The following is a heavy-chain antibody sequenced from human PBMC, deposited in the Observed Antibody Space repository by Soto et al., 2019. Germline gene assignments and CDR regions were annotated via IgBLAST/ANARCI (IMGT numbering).Heavy chain of an antibody. V-gene: IGHV3-33*01. CDR3: ASIAAAGTSANY. CDR1: GFTFSSYG. Sequence: SLRLSCAASGFTFSSYGMHWVRQAPGKGLEWVAVIWYDGSNKYYADSVKGRFTISRDNSKNTLYLQMNSLRAEDTAVYYCASIAAAGTSANYWGQATLVTVSS. D-gene: IGHD6-13*01. J-gene: IGHJ4*02. CDR2: IWYDGSNK.